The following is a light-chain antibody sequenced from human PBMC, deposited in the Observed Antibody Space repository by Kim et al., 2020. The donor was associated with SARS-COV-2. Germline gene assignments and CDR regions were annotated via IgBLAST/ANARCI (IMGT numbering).Light chain of an antibody. CDR3: ASYTSTSALGV. J-gene: IGLJ7*01. V-gene: IGLV2-14*03. Sequence: QSVTISCTGTRRDIGGHDNVTWYQQHPGNAPKLIIYDVTNRPSGVSGRFSGSKSGNTASLTISGLQAEDEADYHCASYTSTSALGVFGGGTQLTVL. CDR2: DVT. CDR1: RRDIGGHDN.